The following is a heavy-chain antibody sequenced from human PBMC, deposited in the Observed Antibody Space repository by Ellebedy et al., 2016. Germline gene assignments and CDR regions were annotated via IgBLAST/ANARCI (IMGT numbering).Heavy chain of an antibody. CDR3: AKGITAAVVEGSLFDP. Sequence: GGSLRLSXAASGFTFSSYAMHWVRQAPGKGLEWVAVISYDGSNKYYADSVKGRFTISRDNSKNTLYLQMNSLRVEDTAVYYCAKGITAAVVEGSLFDPWGQGTLVTVSS. V-gene: IGHV3-30-3*01. J-gene: IGHJ5*02. D-gene: IGHD6-13*01. CDR2: ISYDGSNK. CDR1: GFTFSSYA.